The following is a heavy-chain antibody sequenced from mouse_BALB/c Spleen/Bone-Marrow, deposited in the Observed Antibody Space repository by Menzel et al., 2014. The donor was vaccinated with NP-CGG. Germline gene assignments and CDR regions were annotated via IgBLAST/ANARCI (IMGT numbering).Heavy chain of an antibody. CDR2: IDPSDSET. V-gene: IGHV1S127*01. D-gene: IGHD1-1*01. J-gene: IGHJ3*01. CDR3: ASYGSSPAWFAY. CDR1: GYSFTSYW. Sequence: VQLQQSGPQLVRPGASVKISCKASGYSFTSYWMHWVKQRPGQGLEWIGMIDPSDSETRLNQMFKDKATLTVDKSSSTAYMQRSSPTSEDSAVYYCASYGSSPAWFAYWGQGTLVTVSA.